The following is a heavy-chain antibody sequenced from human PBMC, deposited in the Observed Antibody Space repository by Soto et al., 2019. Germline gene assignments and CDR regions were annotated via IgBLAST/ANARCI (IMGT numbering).Heavy chain of an antibody. V-gene: IGHV1-18*01. J-gene: IGHJ5*02. Sequence: ASVKVSCKASGYSFATSGISLVRQAPGQGLEWMGWISAYNGNTNYEQKLQDRVTMTTDTSTSTAYLELRSLRSDDTAVYYCARAGHYYDSSGYATWGQGTLVTVSS. CDR2: ISAYNGNT. D-gene: IGHD3-22*01. CDR1: GYSFATSG. CDR3: ARAGHYYDSSGYAT.